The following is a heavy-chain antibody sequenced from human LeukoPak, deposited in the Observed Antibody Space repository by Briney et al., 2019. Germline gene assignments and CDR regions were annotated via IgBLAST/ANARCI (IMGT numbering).Heavy chain of an antibody. D-gene: IGHD6-19*01. Sequence: SETLSLTCTVSGDSISSYYWSWIRQSAGKGLEWIGRIYTSGSTDYNPSLKSRVTVSVDTSKNQFSLKLSSVTAADTAVYYCARDFITRYSSGWYVGDYFDYWGQGTLVTVSS. CDR1: GDSISSYY. CDR2: IYTSGST. CDR3: ARDFITRYSSGWYVGDYFDY. V-gene: IGHV4-4*07. J-gene: IGHJ4*02.